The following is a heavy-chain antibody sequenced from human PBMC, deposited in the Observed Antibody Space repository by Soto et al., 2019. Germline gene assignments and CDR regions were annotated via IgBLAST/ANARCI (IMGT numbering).Heavy chain of an antibody. V-gene: IGHV3-30*18. CDR3: AKDRVATGYFYGMDA. Sequence: GGSLRLSCAASGFTFSNYGIHWVRQAPGKGLEWVAVISYDGDNKYYADSVKGRFTISRDNSKNTLYLQMNSLRAEDTAVYYCAKDRVATGYFYGMDAWGQGTTVTVSS. CDR1: GFTFSNYG. D-gene: IGHD5-12*01. J-gene: IGHJ6*02. CDR2: ISYDGDNK.